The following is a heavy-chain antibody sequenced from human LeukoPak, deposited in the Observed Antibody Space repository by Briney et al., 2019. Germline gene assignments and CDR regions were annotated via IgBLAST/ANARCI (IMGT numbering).Heavy chain of an antibody. CDR1: GFTASNYG. CDR3: AKDDYYSYYMDV. V-gene: IGHV3-33*06. J-gene: IGHJ6*03. CDR2: IWFDGSKR. Sequence: GGSLRLSCAVSGFTASNYGMHWVRQAPGKGLEWVAVIWFDGSKRYYGDSVKGRFTISRDSSKNTLFLQMNSLRAEDTAVYYCAKDDYYSYYMDVWGKGTTVTVSS.